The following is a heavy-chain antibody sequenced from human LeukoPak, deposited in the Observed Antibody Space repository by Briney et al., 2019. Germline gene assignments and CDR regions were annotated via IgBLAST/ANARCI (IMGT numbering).Heavy chain of an antibody. Sequence: GGSLRLSCAASGFTFSSYGMHWVRQAPGKGLEWVAFIRYDGSNKYYADSVKGRFTISRDNSKNTLYLQMNSLRAEDTAVYYCAKDLMVRGVIRGYYYYMDVWGKGTTVTISS. CDR3: AKDLMVRGVIRGYYYYMDV. CDR2: IRYDGSNK. D-gene: IGHD3-10*01. V-gene: IGHV3-30*02. CDR1: GFTFSSYG. J-gene: IGHJ6*03.